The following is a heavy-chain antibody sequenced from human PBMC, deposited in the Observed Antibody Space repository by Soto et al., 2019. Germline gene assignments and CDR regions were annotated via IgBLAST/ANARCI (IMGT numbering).Heavy chain of an antibody. CDR3: AARPLLPGAP. V-gene: IGHV3-53*01. CDR2: LYSSGST. D-gene: IGHD3-22*01. Sequence: EVQLVESGGGLIQPGGSLRLSCAASGFTFTGNDMHWVRQAPGKGLEWVSLLYSSGSTYYADSVKGRFTISRDNSNNTLYLQMSSLRAEDTAVYYCAARPLLPGAPWGQGTMVTVSS. J-gene: IGHJ3*01. CDR1: GFTFTGND.